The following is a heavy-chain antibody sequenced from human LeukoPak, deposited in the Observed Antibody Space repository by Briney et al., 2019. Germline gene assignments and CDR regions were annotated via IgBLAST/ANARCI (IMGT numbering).Heavy chain of an antibody. V-gene: IGHV3-30*04. CDR3: ARGGYYSSTWYFDY. Sequence: PGGSLGLSCAASRFTFSTYPMHWVRQAPGKGLEWVAVISYDGNNTYYSDSVKGRFTISRDDSKNTLYLQMNSLRAEDTAVYYCARGGYYSSTWYFDYWGQGTLVTVSS. CDR2: ISYDGNNT. J-gene: IGHJ4*02. CDR1: RFTFSTYP. D-gene: IGHD6-13*01.